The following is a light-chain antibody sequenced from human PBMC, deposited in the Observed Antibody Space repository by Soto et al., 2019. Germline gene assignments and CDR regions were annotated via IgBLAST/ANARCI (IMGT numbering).Light chain of an antibody. CDR3: SQVRRSTSA. CDR1: HPISGY. V-gene: IGKV1-39*01. J-gene: IGKJ5*01. Sequence: DIQRTQSPSSLSASIGDRVILTCRSSHPISGYVNWHQQKPWKAPKPLIHDALSLXSRVASRFSGSGSETDFRRTNSYIQPADYASCSSSQVRRSTSACGQGTRL. CDR2: DAL.